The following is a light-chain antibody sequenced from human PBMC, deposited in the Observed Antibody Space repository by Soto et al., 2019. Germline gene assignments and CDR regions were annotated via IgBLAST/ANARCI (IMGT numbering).Light chain of an antibody. V-gene: IGLV2-11*01. Sequence: QSVLTQPRSVSGSPGQSVTISCTGTSSDVGGYNYVSWYQQPPGKAPKLMIYDVSKRPSGVPDRFSGSKSGNTASLTISGLQAEDEADYYCCSYAGSYTAYVFGTGTKLTVL. CDR1: SSDVGGYNY. J-gene: IGLJ1*01. CDR3: CSYAGSYTAYV. CDR2: DVS.